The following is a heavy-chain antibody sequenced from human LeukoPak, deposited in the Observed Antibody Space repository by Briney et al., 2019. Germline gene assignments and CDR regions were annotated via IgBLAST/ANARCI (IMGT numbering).Heavy chain of an antibody. CDR2: ILADGGNK. V-gene: IGHV3-30-3*01. CDR3: AKEVGTFTLDY. CDR1: GFTFSKHN. Sequence: PGRSLRLSCAASGFTFSKHNMHWVRQAPGKGLEWVALILADGGNKYYADSVKGRFTISRDNSNSTLYVQMNSLRVEDTAMYYCAKEVGTFTLDYWGQGTLVTVSS. D-gene: IGHD1-26*01. J-gene: IGHJ4*02.